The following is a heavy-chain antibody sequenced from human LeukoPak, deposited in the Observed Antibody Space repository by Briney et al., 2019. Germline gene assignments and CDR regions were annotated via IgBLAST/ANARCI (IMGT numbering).Heavy chain of an antibody. J-gene: IGHJ3*02. CDR2: ISSSYRTI. Sequence: PGGSLRLSCVASGFTFSGFEMNWVRQAPGKGLEWVSYISSSYRTIYYADSVKGRFTISRDNAKNSLYLQMNSLRAEDTAVYYCARDYGDAFDIWGQGTMVTVSS. D-gene: IGHD4-17*01. V-gene: IGHV3-48*03. CDR1: GFTFSGFE. CDR3: ARDYGDAFDI.